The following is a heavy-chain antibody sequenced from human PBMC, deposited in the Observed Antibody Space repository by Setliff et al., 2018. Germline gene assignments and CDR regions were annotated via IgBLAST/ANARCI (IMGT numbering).Heavy chain of an antibody. CDR3: AKSPHDFWSGRVFFDY. V-gene: IGHV4-59*01. CDR1: GDSIIGYY. D-gene: IGHD3-3*01. Sequence: PSETLSLTCKVSGDSIIGYYWSWIRQAPGKGLDWIGYVYSGGSPNYSPSFKSRVTMSIDTSKNQFSLKLRSVTAADTAIYYCAKSPHDFWSGRVFFDYWGQGMLVTVSS. CDR2: VYSGGSP. J-gene: IGHJ4*01.